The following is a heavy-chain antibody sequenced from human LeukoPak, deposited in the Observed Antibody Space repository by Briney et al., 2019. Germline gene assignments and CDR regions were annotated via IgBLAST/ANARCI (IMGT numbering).Heavy chain of an antibody. J-gene: IGHJ4*02. CDR3: ARDGGSGWAGGDY. Sequence: ASVKVSCKASGYTFTGYYMHWVRRAPGQGLEWMGWINPNSGGTNYAQKFQGRVTMTRDTSISTAYMELSRLRSDDTAVYYCARDGGSGWAGGDYWGQGTLVTVSS. D-gene: IGHD6-19*01. CDR2: INPNSGGT. CDR1: GYTFTGYY. V-gene: IGHV1-2*02.